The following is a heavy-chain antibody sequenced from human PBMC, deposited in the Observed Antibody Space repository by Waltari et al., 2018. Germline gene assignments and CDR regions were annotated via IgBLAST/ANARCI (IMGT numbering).Heavy chain of an antibody. Sequence: EGQLLESGGGLVQTGGSLRLSCAASGFMFSIHPMTWVRQAPGKGLEWVSTITADGRSRNYADSVKGRFTISRDNSKNILDLQMNTLRAEDTAVYFCAKADFGNPYWFFDLWGRGTLLTVSS. CDR3: AKADFGNPYWFFDL. CDR1: GFMFSIHP. J-gene: IGHJ2*01. D-gene: IGHD3-10*01. CDR2: ITADGRSR. V-gene: IGHV3-23*01.